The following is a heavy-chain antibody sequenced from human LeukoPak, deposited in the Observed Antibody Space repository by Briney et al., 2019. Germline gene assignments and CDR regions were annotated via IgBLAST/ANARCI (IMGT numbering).Heavy chain of an antibody. D-gene: IGHD3-9*01. CDR2: IKQDGSEK. CDR3: AKDSGVSDYDILTGYYPDY. V-gene: IGHV3-7*03. Sequence: GSLRLSCAASGFTFSSYWMSWVRQAPGKGLEWVANIKQDGSEKYYVDSVKGRFTISRDNAKNSLYLQMNSLRAEDTALYYCAKDSGVSDYDILTGYYPDYWGQGTLVTVSS. CDR1: GFTFSSYW. J-gene: IGHJ4*02.